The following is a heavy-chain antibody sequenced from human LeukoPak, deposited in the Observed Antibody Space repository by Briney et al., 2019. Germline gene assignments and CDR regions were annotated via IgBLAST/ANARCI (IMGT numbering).Heavy chain of an antibody. J-gene: IGHJ6*03. V-gene: IGHV3-23*01. CDR3: AKSPKDIVVVPAARGYYYYMDV. CDR2: ISGSGGST. CDR1: GFTFSSYA. Sequence: TGGSLRLSCAASGFTFSSYAMSWVRQAPGKGLEWVSAISGSGGSTYYADSVKGRFTISRDNSKNTLYLQINSLRAEDTAVYYCAKSPKDIVVVPAARGYYYYMDVWGKGTTVTVSS. D-gene: IGHD2-2*01.